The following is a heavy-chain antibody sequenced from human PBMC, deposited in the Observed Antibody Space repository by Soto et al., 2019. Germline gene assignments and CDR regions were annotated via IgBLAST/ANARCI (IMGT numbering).Heavy chain of an antibody. CDR2: INGDGSSV. Sequence: PGGSLRLYYTASGFIFRSYWMHWIPQSPGNGLIWVARINGDGSSVVYAGSVKGRFIISRDNAKDSLFLQMNSLGAEDTAVYYCVADPTYSLGATPTRGVRWGQGP. CDR3: VADPTYSLGATPTRGVR. V-gene: IGHV3-74*01. J-gene: IGHJ4*02. CDR1: GFIFRSYW. D-gene: IGHD1-26*01.